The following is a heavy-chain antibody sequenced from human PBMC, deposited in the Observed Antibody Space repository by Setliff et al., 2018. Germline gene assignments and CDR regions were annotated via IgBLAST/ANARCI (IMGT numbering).Heavy chain of an antibody. J-gene: IGHJ4*02. Sequence: KTSETLSLTCTVSGASISSGTYYWAWIRQPPGKGLEWIGRIHYRGTTYSNASLASRLTIPVDTAKNQFSLKLTSVTAADTAVYYCARTGTYRYFDYWGQGTRVTVSS. V-gene: IGHV4-39*01. CDR1: GASISSGTYY. CDR3: ARTGTYRYFDY. D-gene: IGHD1-1*01. CDR2: IHYRGTT.